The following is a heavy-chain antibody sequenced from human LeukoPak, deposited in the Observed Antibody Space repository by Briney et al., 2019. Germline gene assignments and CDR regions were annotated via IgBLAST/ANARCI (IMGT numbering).Heavy chain of an antibody. Sequence: SETLSLTCTVSLDSTTSNFSCCVRQPPGKGLEWIGEIHRSGSPNYNPSLQSRVTISIDRSRNQTVLELSSVTAAATAVYYCAREILGGFNPGAYWGQGILVTVSS. D-gene: IGHD1-14*01. CDR3: AREILGGFNPGAY. V-gene: IGHV4-4*02. J-gene: IGHJ4*02. CDR1: LDSTTSNF. CDR2: IHRSGSP.